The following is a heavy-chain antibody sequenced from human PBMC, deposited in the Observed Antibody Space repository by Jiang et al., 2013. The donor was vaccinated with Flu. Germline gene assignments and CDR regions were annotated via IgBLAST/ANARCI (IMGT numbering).Heavy chain of an antibody. V-gene: IGHV4-34*01. CDR3: ARARGRLFNYYYYGMDV. CDR1: GGSFSGYY. J-gene: IGHJ6*02. D-gene: IGHD6-25*01. CDR2: INHSGST. Sequence: RLLKPSETLSLTCAVYGGSFSGYYWSWIRQPPGKGLEWIGEINHSGSTNYNPSLKSRVTISVDTSKNQFSLKLSSVTAADTAVYYCARARGRLFNYYYYGMDVVGTKGPRSP.